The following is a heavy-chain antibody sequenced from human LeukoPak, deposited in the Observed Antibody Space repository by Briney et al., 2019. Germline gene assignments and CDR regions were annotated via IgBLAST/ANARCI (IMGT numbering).Heavy chain of an antibody. J-gene: IGHJ5*02. CDR3: AKDGPYYYGSGSFNWFDP. V-gene: IGHV3-30*18. CDR1: GFTFSSYG. CDR2: ISYDGGNK. Sequence: GGSLRLSCAASGFTFSSYGMHWVRQAPGKGLEWVAVISYDGGNKYYADSVKGRFTISRDNSKNTLYLQMNSLRAEDTAVYYCAKDGPYYYGSGSFNWFDPWGQGTLVTVSS. D-gene: IGHD3-10*01.